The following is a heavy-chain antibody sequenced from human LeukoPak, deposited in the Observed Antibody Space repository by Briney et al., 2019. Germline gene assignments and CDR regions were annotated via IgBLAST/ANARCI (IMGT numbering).Heavy chain of an antibody. CDR2: INSDGSST. D-gene: IGHD3-10*01. V-gene: IGHV3-74*01. CDR3: ALSGSYYKGFDY. Sequence: GGSLRLSCAASGFTFSSYWMHWVRQAPGKGLVWVSRINSDGSSTNYADSVKGRFSISRDNAKNTLYLQMNSLRAEDTAVYYCALSGSYYKGFDYWGQGTLVTVSS. J-gene: IGHJ4*02. CDR1: GFTFSSYW.